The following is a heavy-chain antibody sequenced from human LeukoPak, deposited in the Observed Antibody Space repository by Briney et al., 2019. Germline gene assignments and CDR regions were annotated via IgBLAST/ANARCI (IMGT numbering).Heavy chain of an antibody. V-gene: IGHV3-11*01. D-gene: IGHD1-26*01. Sequence: GGSLRLSCAASGFTFSDYYMSWIRQAPGKGLEWVSYISSSGSTIYYADSVKGRFTISKDNAKNSLYLQMNSRRAEDTAVYYCARDLIVGATNWFDPWGQGTLVTVSS. J-gene: IGHJ5*02. CDR2: ISSSGSTI. CDR3: ARDLIVGATNWFDP. CDR1: GFTFSDYY.